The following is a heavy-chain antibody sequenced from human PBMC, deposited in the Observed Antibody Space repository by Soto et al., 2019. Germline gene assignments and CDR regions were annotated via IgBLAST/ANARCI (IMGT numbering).Heavy chain of an antibody. V-gene: IGHV3-74*01. D-gene: IGHD2-15*01. CDR1: GFTFGNYW. Sequence: EVQLVESGGGLVQPGGSLRLSCAASGFTFGNYWTYWVRQAPGKGLVWVSRINSDGSVSSYADSVKGRLTISRDNVKNTLYLQMDSLRVEDTAVYYCARGDCVGGTCYSLAGSFYYYMDVWGKGTTVTVFS. CDR3: ARGDCVGGTCYSLAGSFYYYMDV. CDR2: INSDGSVS. J-gene: IGHJ6*03.